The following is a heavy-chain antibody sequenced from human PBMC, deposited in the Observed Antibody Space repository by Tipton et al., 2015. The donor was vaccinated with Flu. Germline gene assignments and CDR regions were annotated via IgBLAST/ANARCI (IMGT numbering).Heavy chain of an antibody. CDR1: GYYISGDYY. V-gene: IGHV4-38-2*02. Sequence: TLSLTCTVSGYYISGDYYWGWIRQPPGKGLEWIGSSHHSGGTYYNPSLKSRVTISVDTPKSQFSLRLNSVTAADTGVYYCARHRGTTATTLDWFDPWGQGTLVNVSS. J-gene: IGHJ5*02. CDR3: ARHRGTTATTLDWFDP. D-gene: IGHD4-17*01. CDR2: SHHSGGT.